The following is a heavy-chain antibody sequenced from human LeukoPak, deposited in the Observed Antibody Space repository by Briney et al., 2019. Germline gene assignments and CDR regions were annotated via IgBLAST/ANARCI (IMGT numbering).Heavy chain of an antibody. D-gene: IGHD1-14*01. CDR1: GFTFSSYG. CDR2: IRYDGSNK. J-gene: IGHJ3*02. Sequence: PGGSLRLSCAASGFTFSSYGMHWVRQAPGKGLEWVAFIRYDGSNKYYADSVKGRFTISRDNSKNTLYLQMNSLRAEDTAVYYCASRRGITTAPYDAFDIWGQGTMVTVSS. V-gene: IGHV3-30*02. CDR3: ASRRGITTAPYDAFDI.